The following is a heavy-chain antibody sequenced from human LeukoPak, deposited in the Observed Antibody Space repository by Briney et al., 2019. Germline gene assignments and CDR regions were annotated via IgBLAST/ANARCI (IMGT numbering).Heavy chain of an antibody. V-gene: IGHV1-24*01. D-gene: IGHD2-15*01. Sequence: ASVKVSCKVSGYTLTELSMHWVRQAPGKGLEWMGGFDPEDGETIYAQKFQGRVTMTEDTSTDTAYMELSGLRSEDTAVYYCATDGPICSGGSCYSVGAFDIWGQGTMVTVSS. CDR3: ATDGPICSGGSCYSVGAFDI. J-gene: IGHJ3*02. CDR2: FDPEDGET. CDR1: GYTLTELS.